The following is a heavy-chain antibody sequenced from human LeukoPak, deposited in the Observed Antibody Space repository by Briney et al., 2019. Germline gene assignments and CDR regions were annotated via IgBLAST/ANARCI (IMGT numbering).Heavy chain of an antibody. CDR3: ARHPGKVTNDWYFDL. Sequence: GASVKVSCKASVYTFTGYYMHWVRQAPGQGLEWMGWINPNSGGTNYAQKFQGRVTMTRDTSITTAYMELSRLSSDDTAVYYCARHPGKVTNDWYFDLWGRGTVVSVSS. CDR1: VYTFTGYY. CDR2: INPNSGGT. J-gene: IGHJ2*01. V-gene: IGHV1-2*02. D-gene: IGHD4-23*01.